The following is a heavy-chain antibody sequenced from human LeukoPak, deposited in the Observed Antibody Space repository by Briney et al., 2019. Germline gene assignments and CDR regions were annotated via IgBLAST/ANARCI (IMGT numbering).Heavy chain of an antibody. D-gene: IGHD3-22*01. CDR1: GHTFTNYY. CDR2: INPSGGST. J-gene: IGHJ3*02. V-gene: IGHV1-46*01. CDR3: ARAGSITMIHWAFDI. Sequence: ASVKVSCKASGHTFTNYYVHWVRQAPGQGLEWMGIINPSGGSTTYAQKFQGRVTMTRDTSASTVYMELSSLRSADTAIYYCARAGSITMIHWAFDIWGQGTVSPSL.